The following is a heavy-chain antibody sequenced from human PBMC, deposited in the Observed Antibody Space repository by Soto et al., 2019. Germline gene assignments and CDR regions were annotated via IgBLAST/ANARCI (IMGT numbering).Heavy chain of an antibody. J-gene: IGHJ4*02. CDR3: ARVRVRFLEWLGSEG. D-gene: IGHD3-3*01. V-gene: IGHV1-69*12. CDR2: IIPIFGTA. CDR1: GGTFSSYA. Sequence: QVQLVQSGAEVKKPGSSVKVSCKASGGTFSSYAISWVRQAPGQGLEWMGGIIPIFGTANYAQKFQGRVTITADENTSTAYMDLSSLRSEDTAVYYCARVRVRFLEWLGSEGWGQGTLVTVSS.